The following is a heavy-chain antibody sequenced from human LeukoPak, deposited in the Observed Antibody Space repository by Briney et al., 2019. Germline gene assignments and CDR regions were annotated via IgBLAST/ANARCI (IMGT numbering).Heavy chain of an antibody. CDR2: IIPIFGTA. D-gene: IGHD5-18*01. CDR1: GGTFSSYA. CDR3: ARTGERGYSYGNDY. J-gene: IGHJ4*02. V-gene: IGHV1-69*13. Sequence: ASVKVSCKASGGTFSSYAISWVRQAPGQGLEWMGGIIPIFGTANYAQKFQGRVTITADESTRTAYMELSSLRSEDTAVYYCARTGERGYSYGNDYWGQGTLVTVSS.